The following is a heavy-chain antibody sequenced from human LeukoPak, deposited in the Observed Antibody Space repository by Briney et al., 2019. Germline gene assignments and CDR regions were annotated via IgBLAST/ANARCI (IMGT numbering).Heavy chain of an antibody. D-gene: IGHD3-10*01. J-gene: IGHJ4*02. V-gene: IGHV3-23*01. Sequence: SGGSLRLSCAASGFTLSSYAMSWVRQTPGKGLEWVSGISGSGGSTYYADSVKGRFTISRDNSKNTLYLQMNSLRAECTAVYNCATPLSSGNDYWSQETLVTVSS. CDR1: GFTLSSYA. CDR3: ATPLSSGNDY. CDR2: ISGSGGST.